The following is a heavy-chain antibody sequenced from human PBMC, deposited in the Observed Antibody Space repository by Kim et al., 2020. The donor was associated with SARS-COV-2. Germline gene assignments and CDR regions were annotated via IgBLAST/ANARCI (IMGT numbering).Heavy chain of an antibody. D-gene: IGHD3-3*01. CDR1: GFTFSSYS. CDR3: ASDRLSWSGYYVNGMDV. CDR2: ISSSSSYI. J-gene: IGHJ6*02. V-gene: IGHV3-21*01. Sequence: GGSLRLSCAASGFTFSSYSMNWVRQAPGKGLEWVSSISSSSSYIYYADSVKGRFTISRDNAKNSLYLQMNSLRAEDTAVYYCASDRLSWSGYYVNGMDVWGQGTTVTVSS.